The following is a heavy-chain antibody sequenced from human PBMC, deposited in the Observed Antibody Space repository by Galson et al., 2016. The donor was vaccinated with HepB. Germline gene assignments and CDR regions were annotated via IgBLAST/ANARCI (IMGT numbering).Heavy chain of an antibody. Sequence: LRLSCAASGLSISGHWMHWVRQPPGKGPVWVSRINGDGSTTNYADSMKGRFTISRDNAKNTLYLQMNSLGVEDTAMYYCAFGQSSAFGTFDVWGQGTMVTVSS. V-gene: IGHV3-74*01. CDR2: INGDGSTT. J-gene: IGHJ3*01. CDR1: GLSISGHW. CDR3: AFGQSSAFGTFDV. D-gene: IGHD6-25*01.